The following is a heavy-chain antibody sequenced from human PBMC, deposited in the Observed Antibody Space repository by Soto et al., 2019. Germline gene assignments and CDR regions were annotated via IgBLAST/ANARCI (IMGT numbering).Heavy chain of an antibody. CDR3: AMDRGVLGGVADTLDC. Sequence: PGGSLRLCCAASGFAFSSYGMSWVRQVSGKGLEWVSGLSGSGRHTYYADSVKGRFSISRENSKNTLYLQIDSLRADDTAVYYCAMDRGVLGGVADTLDCWGPGNPFTVYS. CDR1: GFAFSSYG. CDR2: LSGSGRHT. V-gene: IGHV3-23*01. J-gene: IGHJ4*02. D-gene: IGHD6-19*01.